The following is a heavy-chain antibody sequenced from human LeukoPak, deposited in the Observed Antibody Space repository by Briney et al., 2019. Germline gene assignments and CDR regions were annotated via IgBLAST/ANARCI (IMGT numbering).Heavy chain of an antibody. CDR2: INPNSGGT. D-gene: IGHD6-13*01. CDR1: GYTFTDYY. V-gene: IGHV1-2*02. Sequence: ASVKVSCKASGYTFTDYYMHWVRQAPGQGLEWMGRINPNSGGTNYAQKFQGRVTMTRDTSISTAYMELSMLRSDDTAVFYCAREEVIAAAGPTLDYWGQGALVTVSS. CDR3: AREEVIAAAGPTLDY. J-gene: IGHJ4*02.